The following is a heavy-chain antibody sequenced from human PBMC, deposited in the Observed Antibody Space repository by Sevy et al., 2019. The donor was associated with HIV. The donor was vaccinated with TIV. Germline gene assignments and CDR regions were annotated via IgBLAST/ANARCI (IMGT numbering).Heavy chain of an antibody. CDR3: ASVGHSTSWDFDP. Sequence: SETLSLTCTVSGGSISSFDWSWIRQPPGKGLEWIGYIHSSGGTNYNPSLKSRVTISVETSKNQFSLKLNSVTAADTAVYYCASVGHSTSWDFDPWGQGTLVTVSS. D-gene: IGHD2-2*01. CDR1: GGSISSFD. J-gene: IGHJ5*02. CDR2: IHSSGGT. V-gene: IGHV4-59*08.